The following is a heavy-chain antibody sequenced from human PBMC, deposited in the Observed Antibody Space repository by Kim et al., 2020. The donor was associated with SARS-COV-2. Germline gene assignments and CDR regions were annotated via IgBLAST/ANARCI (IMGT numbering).Heavy chain of an antibody. CDR2: IRSSGSGI. V-gene: IGHV3-48*04. Sequence: GGSLRLSCAASGFTFSSYSMNWVRQAPGKGLEWLSYIRSSGSGIYYADSVRGRFTISRDNAENSLYLQMNSLRAEDTAVYYCARDRSGYYYYGMEVWGQG. J-gene: IGHJ6*02. CDR3: ARDRSGYYYYGMEV. CDR1: GFTFSSYS.